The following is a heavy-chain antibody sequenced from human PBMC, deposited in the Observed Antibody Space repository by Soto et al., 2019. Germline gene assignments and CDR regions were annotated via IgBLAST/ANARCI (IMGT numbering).Heavy chain of an antibody. J-gene: IGHJ6*01. CDR3: APLTVSIRGPSRIPV. V-gene: IGHV4-31*03. D-gene: IGHD2-2*01. Sequence: SDTLSLTCTFSGGSVSSGAYYWGLVRQNPGKGLEWIGYIHYRGNTYYNPSLMSRVTISIDTSQNQFSLMLSSVTAADTAVYYCAPLTVSIRGPSRIPVWGQVPTVSVSS. CDR2: IHYRGNT. CDR1: GGSVSSGAYY.